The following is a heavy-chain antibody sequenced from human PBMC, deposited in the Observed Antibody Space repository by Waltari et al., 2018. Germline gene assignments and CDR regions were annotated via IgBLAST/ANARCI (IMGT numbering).Heavy chain of an antibody. J-gene: IGHJ5*02. V-gene: IGHV4-59*01. Sequence: WSWIRQPPGKGLEWIGYIYYSGSTNYNPSLKSRVTISVDTSKNQFSLKLSSVTAADTAVYYCARVLELGWFDPWGQGTLVTVSS. CDR3: ARVLELGWFDP. D-gene: IGHD1-7*01. CDR2: IYYSGST.